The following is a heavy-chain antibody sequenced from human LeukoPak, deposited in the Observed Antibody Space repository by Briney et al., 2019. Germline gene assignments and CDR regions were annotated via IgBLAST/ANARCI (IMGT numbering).Heavy chain of an antibody. CDR3: ARGLTDWKLGVDY. D-gene: IGHD1-1*01. CDR1: GFTFSNFA. V-gene: IGHV3-64*01. CDR2: ITTNGGST. J-gene: IGHJ4*02. Sequence: GGSLRLSCAAPGFTFSNFAMHWVRQAPGKGLEFVSAITTNGGSTYYANSVKGRFTISRDSSKNTLYLQMASLRAEDMAVYYCARGLTDWKLGVDYWGQGILVTVSS.